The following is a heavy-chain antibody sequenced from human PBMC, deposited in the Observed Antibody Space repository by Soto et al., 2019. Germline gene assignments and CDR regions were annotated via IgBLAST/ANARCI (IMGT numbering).Heavy chain of an antibody. Sequence: QVQLVQSGAEVKKPGASVKVSCKASGYPFTINGISWVRQAPGQGLEWMGWISANSGTTNYAQKFQGRVIMTTDTSTTSAYMELRSLMSDDTALYYCARDRNHGLDNWGQGTLVTVS. CDR1: GYPFTING. CDR3: ARDRNHGLDN. D-gene: IGHD4-17*01. J-gene: IGHJ4*02. V-gene: IGHV1-18*01. CDR2: ISANSGTT.